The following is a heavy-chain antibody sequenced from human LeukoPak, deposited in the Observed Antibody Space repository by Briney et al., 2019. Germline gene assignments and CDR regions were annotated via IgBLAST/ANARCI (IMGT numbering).Heavy chain of an antibody. D-gene: IGHD5-12*01. Sequence: GGSLRLSCAASGFTFSSYWMSWVRQAPGKGLEWVAVISYDGSNKYYADSVKGRFTISRDNSKNTLYLQMNSLRAEDTAVYYCARDRYSGYDFYYYGMDVWGQGTTVTVSS. CDR1: GFTFSSYW. V-gene: IGHV3-30*03. J-gene: IGHJ6*02. CDR3: ARDRYSGYDFYYYGMDV. CDR2: ISYDGSNK.